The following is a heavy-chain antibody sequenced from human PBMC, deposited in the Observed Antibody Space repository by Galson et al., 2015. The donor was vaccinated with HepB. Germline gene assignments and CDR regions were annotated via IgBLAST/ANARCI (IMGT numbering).Heavy chain of an antibody. D-gene: IGHD3-10*01. Sequence: SVKVSCKASGYTFTSSSISWVRQAPGQGLEWMGWISGYNGHTNYAQKLQGRVTMTTDTSASTAYMELRSLISDDTAVYYCARVSGEYYYGMDVWGQGTTVTVSS. CDR2: ISGYNGHT. CDR1: GYTFTSSS. J-gene: IGHJ6*02. CDR3: ARVSGEYYYGMDV. V-gene: IGHV1-18*04.